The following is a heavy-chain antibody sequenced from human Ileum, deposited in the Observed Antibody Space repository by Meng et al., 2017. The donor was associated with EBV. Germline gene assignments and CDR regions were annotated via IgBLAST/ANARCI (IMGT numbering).Heavy chain of an antibody. J-gene: IGHJ4*02. D-gene: IGHD3-3*01. Sequence: QHPLPESGPGLVKPPAPLYLTIVVSGDSISSSNHWWGWLRQPPGKGLEWVGTIYYSGSTFYNPSLKSRVTISLDTSKNQFSLKVSSVTAADTAVYYCARRYYGVPFDNWGQGTLVTVSS. V-gene: IGHV4-39*01. CDR3: ARRYYGVPFDN. CDR2: IYYSGST. CDR1: GDSISSSNHW.